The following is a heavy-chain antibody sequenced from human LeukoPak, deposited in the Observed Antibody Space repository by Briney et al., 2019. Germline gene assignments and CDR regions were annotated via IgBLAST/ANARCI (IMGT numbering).Heavy chain of an antibody. CDR1: GFTFSSYW. D-gene: IGHD6-19*01. CDR2: ISNDGTTT. Sequence: GGSLRHSCAASGFTFSSYWMHWVRQAPGKGLVWVSRISNDGTTTTYADSVKGRFTISRDNAKNTLYLQMNSLRAEDTAVYYCATTPTVAENYWGQGTLVTVSS. CDR3: ATTPTVAENY. V-gene: IGHV3-74*01. J-gene: IGHJ4*02.